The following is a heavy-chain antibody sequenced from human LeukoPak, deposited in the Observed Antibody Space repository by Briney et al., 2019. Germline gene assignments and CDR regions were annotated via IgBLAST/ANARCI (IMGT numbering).Heavy chain of an antibody. J-gene: IGHJ4*02. V-gene: IGHV6-1*01. CDR1: GDTVSSNSAA. Sequence: SQTLSLTCAISGDTVSSNSAAWNWIRQSPWRGLEWLGRTYYRSKCYNDYAVSVKSRITIHPGTSKNQFSLQLNSVTPEDTAVYYCARSGIAAAGDYWGQGTLVTVSS. CDR3: ARSGIAAAGDY. CDR2: TYYRSKCYN. D-gene: IGHD6-13*01.